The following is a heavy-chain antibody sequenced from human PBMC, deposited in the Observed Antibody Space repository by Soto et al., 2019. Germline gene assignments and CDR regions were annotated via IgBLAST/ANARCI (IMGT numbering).Heavy chain of an antibody. CDR2: INHSGST. Sequence: PSETLSLTCAVYGGSFSGYYWSWIRQPPGKGLEWIGEINHSGSTNYNPSLKSRVTISVDTSKNQFSLKLSSVTAADTAVYYCARGLGGSYSWYYYYGMDVWGQGTTVTVS. D-gene: IGHD1-26*01. V-gene: IGHV4-34*01. J-gene: IGHJ6*02. CDR3: ARGLGGSYSWYYYYGMDV. CDR1: GGSFSGYY.